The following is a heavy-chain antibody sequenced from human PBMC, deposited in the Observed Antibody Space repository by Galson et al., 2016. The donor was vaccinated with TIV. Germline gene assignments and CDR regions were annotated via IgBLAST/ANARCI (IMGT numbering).Heavy chain of an antibody. CDR2: INPVFGIP. J-gene: IGHJ6*03. CDR1: GGTFSSYG. CDR3: ARGKERVINYYYYMDV. D-gene: IGHD3-3*01. Sequence: SVKVSCKASGGTFSSYGISWVRQAPGQGLEWMGGINPVFGIPNYAQKFQGRVTITADESTGTAYTELTSLRSEDTAVYYCARGKERVINYYYYMDVWGKGTTITVSS. V-gene: IGHV1-69*13.